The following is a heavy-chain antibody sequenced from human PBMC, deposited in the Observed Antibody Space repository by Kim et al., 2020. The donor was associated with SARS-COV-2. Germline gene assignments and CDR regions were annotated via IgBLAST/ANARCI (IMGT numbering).Heavy chain of an antibody. CDR3: ARFSDSADDY. D-gene: IGHD2-15*01. V-gene: IGHV4-31*03. Sequence: SETLSLTCTVSGASVSTGGYYWTRIRQHPGKGLEWIGYIYYSGRSYYNPSLQSRLSISIDMSKNQFSLKLSSVTAADTAVYYCARFSDSADDYWGQGTLVTVSS. J-gene: IGHJ4*02. CDR2: IYYSGRS. CDR1: GASVSTGGYY.